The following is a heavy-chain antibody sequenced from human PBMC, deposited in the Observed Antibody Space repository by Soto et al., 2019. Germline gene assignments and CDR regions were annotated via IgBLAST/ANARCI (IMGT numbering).Heavy chain of an antibody. CDR2: INPNSGGT. V-gene: IGHV1-2*04. CDR1: GYTFTGYY. J-gene: IGHJ6*02. Sequence: ASVEVSCKXSGYTFTGYYMHWVRQAPGQGLEWMGWINPNSGGTNYAQKFQGWVTMTRDTSISTAYMELSRLRSDDTAVYYCARADAVAGTGLHYYYGMDVWGQGTTVTVSS. CDR3: ARADAVAGTGLHYYYGMDV. D-gene: IGHD6-19*01.